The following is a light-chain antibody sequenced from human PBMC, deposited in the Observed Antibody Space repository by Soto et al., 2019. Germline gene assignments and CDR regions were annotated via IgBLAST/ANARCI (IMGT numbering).Light chain of an antibody. V-gene: IGKV3-15*01. CDR1: QSVASN. CDR2: GAS. Sequence: EIVMTQSPASLSVSPGDGVTLSCRASQSVASNVAWYQQKPGQGPRLLIHGASTRAVGVPARFSGSGSGTDFTLTISSLQSEDFAVYDCQQYHNWPPQYTFGQGTKLQIK. CDR3: QQYHNWPPQYT. J-gene: IGKJ2*01.